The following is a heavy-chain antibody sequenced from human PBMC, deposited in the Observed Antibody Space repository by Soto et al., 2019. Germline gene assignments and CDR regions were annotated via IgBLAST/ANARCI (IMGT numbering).Heavy chain of an antibody. CDR1: GDSVSSNSAA. J-gene: IGHJ6*03. CDR2: TYYRSRWYN. CDR3: AETTPPRWYYMDV. Sequence: PSQTLSLTCAISGDSVSSNSAAWNWIRQSPSRGLEWLGRTYYRSRWYNDYAVSVKSRITVNPETSKNQFSLHLNSVTPEDTTVDYFAETTPPRWYYMDVWNKGTTVTVSS. D-gene: IGHD2-15*01. V-gene: IGHV6-1*01.